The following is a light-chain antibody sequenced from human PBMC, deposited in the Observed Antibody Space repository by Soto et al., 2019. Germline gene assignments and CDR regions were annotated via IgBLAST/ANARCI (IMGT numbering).Light chain of an antibody. V-gene: IGKV3-11*01. CDR1: QGIGDT. Sequence: EIVLTQSPPTLSVSPGEGATLSCRASQGIGDTLAWYQQKPGQAPRLRIYLTSNRAAGIPARFSGSGSATDSPPTISDVEPEDFAVYYRHQRQSWPRTFGQGTKVDIK. J-gene: IGKJ1*01. CDR2: LTS. CDR3: HQRQSWPRT.